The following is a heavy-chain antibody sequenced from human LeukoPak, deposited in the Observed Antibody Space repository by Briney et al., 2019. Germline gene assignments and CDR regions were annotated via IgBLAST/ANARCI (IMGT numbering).Heavy chain of an antibody. CDR2: ISSSGSTI. CDR3: ARDAQSIAAAGTGYYGMDV. CDR1: GFTFSDYY. J-gene: IGHJ6*02. V-gene: IGHV3-11*01. D-gene: IGHD6-13*01. Sequence: GGSLRLSCAASGFTFSDYYMSWIRQAPGKGLEWVSYISSSGSTIYYADSVKGRFTISRDNAKNSLYLQMNSLRAEDTAVYYCARDAQSIAAAGTGYYGMDVWGQGTTVTVSS.